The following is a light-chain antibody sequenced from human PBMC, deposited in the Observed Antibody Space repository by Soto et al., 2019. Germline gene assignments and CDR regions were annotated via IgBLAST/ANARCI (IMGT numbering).Light chain of an antibody. V-gene: IGKV1-39*01. Sequence: DIQMTQSPSSLSASVGDRVTITCRASQSISSYLNWYQQKPGKAPKVLIYAASSLQSGVPSRFSGSGAGTHFTLTIGSLQPEDFATCCCLPRDSALWRFGQGNK. CDR1: QSISSY. CDR2: AAS. J-gene: IGKJ1*01. CDR3: LPRDSALWR.